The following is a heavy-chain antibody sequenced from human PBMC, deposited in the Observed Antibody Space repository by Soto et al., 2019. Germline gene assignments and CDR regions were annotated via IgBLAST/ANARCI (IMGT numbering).Heavy chain of an antibody. CDR2: IYYSGST. Sequence: SDTLSLTCTVSGGSISSYYWSWIRQPPGKGLEWIGYIYYSGSTNYNPSLKSRVTISVDTSKNQFSLKLSSVTAGDTAVYYCARHETLHGDYFDYWGQGTLVTVSS. J-gene: IGHJ4*02. D-gene: IGHD4-17*01. CDR3: ARHETLHGDYFDY. V-gene: IGHV4-59*08. CDR1: GGSISSYY.